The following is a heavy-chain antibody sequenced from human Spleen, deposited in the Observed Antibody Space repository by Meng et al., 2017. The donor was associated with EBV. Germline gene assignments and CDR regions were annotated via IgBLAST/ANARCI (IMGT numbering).Heavy chain of an antibody. CDR3: ATTYGDDSHYFDY. V-gene: IGHV4-4*03. Sequence: GQLNASLPERANPQGTLSRTFVVSGGSNSSSKWWSWVRQPPGKGLEWIGEIHHSGSTNFNPSLKSRVTISVDKSKNQFSLKLSSVTAADTAVYYCATTYGDDSHYFDYWGQGTLVTVSS. D-gene: IGHD4-17*01. CDR2: IHHSGST. J-gene: IGHJ4*02. CDR1: GGSNSSSKW.